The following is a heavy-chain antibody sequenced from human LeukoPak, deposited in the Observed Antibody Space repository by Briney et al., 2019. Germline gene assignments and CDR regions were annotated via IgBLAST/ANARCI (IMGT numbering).Heavy chain of an antibody. D-gene: IGHD2-15*01. CDR3: ARGDCSATSCYYFDN. J-gene: IGHJ4*02. Sequence: GGSLRLSCAASGLRFSGHYMSWFRQAPGKGLEWISYISSTITTIYYADSVKGRFTISRDNAKNSLYLQMSSLRAEDTAVYYCARGDCSATSCYYFDNWGQGTLVTVSS. CDR2: ISSTITTI. CDR1: GLRFSGHY. V-gene: IGHV3-11*04.